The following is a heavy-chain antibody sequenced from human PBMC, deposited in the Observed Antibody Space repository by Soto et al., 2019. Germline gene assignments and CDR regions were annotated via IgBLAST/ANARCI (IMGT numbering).Heavy chain of an antibody. V-gene: IGHV3-23*01. CDR1: GFTFSSYA. D-gene: IGHD3-16*01. J-gene: IGHJ5*02. Sequence: EVQLLESGGGLVQPGGSLRLSCAASGFTFSSYAMSWVRQAPRKGLEWVSAISGSGGSTYYADSVKGRFTISRDNSKNTLYLQMNSLRAEDTAVYYCAKDRGGQRWFDPWGQGTLVTVSS. CDR2: ISGSGGST. CDR3: AKDRGGQRWFDP.